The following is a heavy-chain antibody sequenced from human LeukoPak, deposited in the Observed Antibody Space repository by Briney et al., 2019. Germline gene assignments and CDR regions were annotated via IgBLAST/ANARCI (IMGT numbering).Heavy chain of an antibody. CDR1: GFTFSSYS. V-gene: IGHV3-21*01. J-gene: IGHJ4*02. D-gene: IGHD6-13*01. CDR2: TSSSSSYI. CDR3: ARDLVVPGYSSSWYWGDDDY. Sequence: GGSLRLSCAASGFTFSSYSMNWVRQAPGKGLEWVSSTSSSSSYIYYADSVKGRFTIPRDNAKNSLYLQMNSLRAEDTAVYYCARDLVVPGYSSSWYWGDDDYWGQGTLVTVSS.